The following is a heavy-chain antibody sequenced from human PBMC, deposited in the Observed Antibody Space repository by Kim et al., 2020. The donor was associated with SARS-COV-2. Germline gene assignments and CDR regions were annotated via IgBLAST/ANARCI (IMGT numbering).Heavy chain of an antibody. D-gene: IGHD1-26*01. J-gene: IGHJ4*02. V-gene: IGHV3-23*01. CDR2: ISGTGDST. CDR1: GFSFSTYA. Sequence: GGSLRLSCAGYGFSFSTYAMTWVRQAPGRGLEWISSISGTGDSTYYADSVKGRFTISRDNSKNTVFLQMNSLRAEDTAIYFCAKGACEPPDYYWGQGILV. CDR3: AKGACEPPDYY.